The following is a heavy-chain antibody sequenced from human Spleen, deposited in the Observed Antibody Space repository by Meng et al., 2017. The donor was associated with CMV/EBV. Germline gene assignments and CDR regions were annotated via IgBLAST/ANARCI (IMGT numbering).Heavy chain of an antibody. J-gene: IGHJ6*02. Sequence: GESLKISCAASGFTFSSNDMHWVRQTTGKGLEWVSAIGTAGDTYYPGSVKGRFTISRENAKNSLYLQMNSLRAGDTAVYYCARASGSYYAGGYYYYYGMDVWGQGTTVTVSS. D-gene: IGHD1-26*01. V-gene: IGHV3-13*01. CDR1: GFTFSSND. CDR3: ARASGSYYAGGYYYYYGMDV. CDR2: IGTAGDT.